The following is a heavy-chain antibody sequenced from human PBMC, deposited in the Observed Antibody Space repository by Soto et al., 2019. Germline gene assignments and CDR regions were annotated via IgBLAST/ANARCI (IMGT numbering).Heavy chain of an antibody. D-gene: IGHD6-13*01. V-gene: IGHV4-59*08. J-gene: IGHJ5*02. CDR3: ARHRSSSWYLGWFDP. CDR1: GGSLRSYY. CDR2: IYYSGST. Sequence: PSETLSLTCRVSGGSLRSYYWSWVRPPPGKGLEWIGYIYYSGSTNYNPSLKSRVTISVDTSKNQFSLKLSSVTAADTAVYYCARHRSSSWYLGWFDPWGQGTLVTVSS.